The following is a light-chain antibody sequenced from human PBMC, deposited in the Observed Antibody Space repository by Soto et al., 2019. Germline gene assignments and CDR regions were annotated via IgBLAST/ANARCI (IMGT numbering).Light chain of an antibody. J-gene: IGKJ4*01. V-gene: IGKV3-20*01. CDR2: GAS. CDR3: QQYDSWPLT. Sequence: EIVLTQSPGTLSLSPGERATLSCRASQSVSSSYLAWYQQKPGQAPRLLIYGASTRPTGIPDRFSGSGSRTEFSLTISSLQSEDFAVYYCQQYDSWPLTFGGGTKVDIK. CDR1: QSVSSSY.